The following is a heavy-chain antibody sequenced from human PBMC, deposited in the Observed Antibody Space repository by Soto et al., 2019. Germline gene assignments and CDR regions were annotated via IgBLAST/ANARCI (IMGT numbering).Heavy chain of an antibody. CDR3: AHIPNYYQYDWFDP. J-gene: IGHJ5*02. V-gene: IGHV2-5*02. CDR1: GFSLTTRGVG. Sequence: QITLKESGPPLVKPTQTLTLTCTFSGFSLTTRGVGVGWIRQPPGKALECLALIYWDDDKRYSPSLQSRLSITKDTSKNQVVLTMTNVDPVDTATYYCAHIPNYYQYDWFDPWGQGTLVFVSS. CDR2: IYWDDDK. D-gene: IGHD3-16*01.